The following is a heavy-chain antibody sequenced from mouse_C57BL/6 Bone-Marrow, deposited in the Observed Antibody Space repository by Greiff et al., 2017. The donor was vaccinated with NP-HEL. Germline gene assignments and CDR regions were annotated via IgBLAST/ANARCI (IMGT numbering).Heavy chain of an antibody. V-gene: IGHV10-3*01. CDR3: VRDRAYYGSSYGAWFAY. D-gene: IGHD1-1*01. Sequence: EVHLVESGGGLVQPKGSLKLSCAASGFTFNTYAMHWVRQAPGKGLEWVARIRSKSSNYATYYADSVKDRFTISRDDSQSMLYLQMNNLKTEDTAMYYCVRDRAYYGSSYGAWFAYWGQGTLVTVSA. CDR2: IRSKSSNYAT. CDR1: GFTFNTYA. J-gene: IGHJ3*01.